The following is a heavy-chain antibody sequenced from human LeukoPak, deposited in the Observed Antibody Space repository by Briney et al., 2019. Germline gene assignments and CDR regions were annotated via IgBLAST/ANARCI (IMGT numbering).Heavy chain of an antibody. CDR3: CHSLSGRTGAFDI. J-gene: IGHJ3*02. Sequence: SQTLSLTCAISGDSVSCNSAAWNWIRQSPSRGLEWLGRTYYRSKWYNDYAVSVKSRITINPDTSKNQFSLQLDSVTPEDTAVYHCCHSLSGRTGAFDIWGRGTVVTVSS. CDR1: GDSVSCNSAA. CDR2: TYYRSKWYN. V-gene: IGHV6-1*01. D-gene: IGHD2-21*01.